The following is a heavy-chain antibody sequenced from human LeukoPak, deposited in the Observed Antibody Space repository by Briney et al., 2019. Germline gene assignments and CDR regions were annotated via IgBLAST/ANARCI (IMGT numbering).Heavy chain of an antibody. D-gene: IGHD7-27*01. J-gene: IGHJ4*02. V-gene: IGHV4-61*01. CDR3: ARDNWGSLDY. Sequence: PSETLSLTCSVPGASVISGPHYWSWIRQPPGKGLDWIGYGVYPESTNYNPSLKSRVTISVDTSKRQFSLQLRSVTAADTAIYYCARDNWGSLDYWGQGILVTVSS. CDR2: GVYPEST. CDR1: GASVISGPHY.